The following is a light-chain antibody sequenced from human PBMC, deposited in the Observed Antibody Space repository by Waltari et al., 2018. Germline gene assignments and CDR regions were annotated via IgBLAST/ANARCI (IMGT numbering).Light chain of an antibody. V-gene: IGLV1-47*01. CDR3: AAWDDRLRGRV. Sequence: QSVLTQPPSASGTPGQRVTISCSGSRSNIGSNYIFWYQQLPGTAPKLLIYRSDQRPSWVPDRFSGSKSGTSASLAISGLRSEDEADYYCAAWDDRLRGRVFGGGTKLTVL. CDR1: RSNIGSNY. J-gene: IGLJ3*02. CDR2: RSD.